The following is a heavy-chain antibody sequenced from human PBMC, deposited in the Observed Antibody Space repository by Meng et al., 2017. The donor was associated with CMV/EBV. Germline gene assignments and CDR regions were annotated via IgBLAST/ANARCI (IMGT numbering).Heavy chain of an antibody. CDR2: IYPGDSDT. CDR1: GYSFTCYW. J-gene: IGHJ4*02. Sequence: GESLKISCKGSGYSFTCYWIGWVRQIPGKGLEWMGIIYPGDSDTRYSPSFQGQVTISADKSISTAYLQWSSLKASDTAMYYCARLQAEYCSSTSGYRFGFSNGYSSSWYYFDYWGQGTLVTVSS. V-gene: IGHV5-51*01. D-gene: IGHD2-2*01. CDR3: ARLQAEYCSSTSGYRFGFSNGYSSSWYYFDY.